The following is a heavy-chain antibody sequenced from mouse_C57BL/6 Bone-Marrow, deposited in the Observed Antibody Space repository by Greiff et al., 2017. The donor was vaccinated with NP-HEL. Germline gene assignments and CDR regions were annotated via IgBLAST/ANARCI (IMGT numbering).Heavy chain of an antibody. CDR3: ARDYYGSLWYFDV. V-gene: IGHV1-19*01. CDR2: INPYNGGT. J-gene: IGHJ1*03. Sequence: VQLQQSGPVLVKPGASVKMSCKASGYTFTDYYMNWVKQSHGKSLEWIGVINPYNGGTSYNQKFKGKATLTVDKSSSTAYMGLKSLTSEDSAVYYCARDYYGSLWYFDVWGTGTTVTVSS. CDR1: GYTFTDYY. D-gene: IGHD1-1*01.